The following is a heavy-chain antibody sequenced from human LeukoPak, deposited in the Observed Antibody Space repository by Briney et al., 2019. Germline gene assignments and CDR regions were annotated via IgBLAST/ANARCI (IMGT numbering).Heavy chain of an antibody. Sequence: PSRTLSLTCTVSGGSISSGGYYWSWIRQHPGKGLEWIGYIYYSGSTYYNPSLKSRVTISVDTSKNQFSLKLSSVTAADTAVYYCARIELLLMRGAFDIWGQGTMVTVSS. CDR1: GGSISSGGYY. V-gene: IGHV4-31*03. J-gene: IGHJ3*02. CDR3: ARIELLLMRGAFDI. D-gene: IGHD3-22*01. CDR2: IYYSGST.